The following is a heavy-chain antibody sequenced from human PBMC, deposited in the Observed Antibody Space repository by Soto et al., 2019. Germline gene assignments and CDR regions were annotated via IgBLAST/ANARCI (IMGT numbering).Heavy chain of an antibody. V-gene: IGHV3-15*07. CDR1: GFTFSNAW. J-gene: IGHJ4*02. D-gene: IGHD1-7*01. CDR2: IKSKTDGGTT. CDR3: ATDSVGYSWNYEKFDY. Sequence: EVQLVESGGGLVKPGGSLRLSCAASGFTFSNAWMNWVRQAPRKGLEWVGRIKSKTDGGTTDSAARVKGRFTISREDSTNTLYLHMNSLITEDTAVYYCATDSVGYSWNYEKFDYWGQGTLVTVSS.